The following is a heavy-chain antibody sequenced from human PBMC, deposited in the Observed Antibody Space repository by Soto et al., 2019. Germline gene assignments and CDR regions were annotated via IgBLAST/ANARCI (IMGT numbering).Heavy chain of an antibody. CDR3: APIWRGKLFDS. D-gene: IGHD3-3*01. J-gene: IGHJ4*02. V-gene: IGHV2-5*02. CDR1: GFSLSTSGVG. CDR2: IYWDDDK. Sequence: QITLKESGPTLVKPTQTLTLTCTFSGFSLSTSGVGVGWIRQPPGKALEWLALIYWDDDKRYSPSLKSRLTTTKNTSKNRGSLTLTNMDPVETATYSCAPIWRGKLFDSGGQGPLATASS.